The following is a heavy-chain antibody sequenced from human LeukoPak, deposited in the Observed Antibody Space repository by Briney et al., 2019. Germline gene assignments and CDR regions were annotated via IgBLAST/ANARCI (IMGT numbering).Heavy chain of an antibody. V-gene: IGHV4-4*07. CDR3: ARGTHWNDRAYYYYYYMDF. J-gene: IGHJ6*03. Sequence: PSETLSLTCTVSGGSISSYYWSWIRQPAGKGLEWIGRIYTSGSTNYNPSLKSRVTMSVDTSKNQFSLKLSSVTAADTAVYYCARGTHWNDRAYYYYYYMDFWGKGTTVTVSS. D-gene: IGHD1-1*01. CDR1: GGSISSYY. CDR2: IYTSGST.